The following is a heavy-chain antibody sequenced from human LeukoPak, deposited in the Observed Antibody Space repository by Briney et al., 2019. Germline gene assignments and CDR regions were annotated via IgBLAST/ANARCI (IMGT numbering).Heavy chain of an antibody. J-gene: IGHJ4*02. V-gene: IGHV3-21*01. D-gene: IGHD2-15*01. Sequence: GGSLRLSCAASGFTFSSYSMNWVRQAPGKGLEWVSSISSSSSYIYYADSVKGRFTISRDNAKNSLYLQMNSLRAEDTAVYYCARPYCSGGSCYSPPDYWGQGTLVTVSS. CDR1: GFTFSSYS. CDR3: ARPYCSGGSCYSPPDY. CDR2: ISSSSSYI.